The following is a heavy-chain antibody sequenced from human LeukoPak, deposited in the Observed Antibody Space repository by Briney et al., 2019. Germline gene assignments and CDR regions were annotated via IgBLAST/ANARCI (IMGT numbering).Heavy chain of an antibody. Sequence: ASVKVSCKASGYTFTGYYMHWVRQAPGQGLEWMGWINPKNAGTNYAQKFQGRVTMTRDTSISTVYMELSRLRSDDTAVYYCAKTLYIAAVPGGLDYWGQGNPVTVSS. D-gene: IGHD6-13*01. CDR1: GYTFTGYY. J-gene: IGHJ4*02. CDR2: INPKNAGT. CDR3: AKTLYIAAVPGGLDY. V-gene: IGHV1-2*02.